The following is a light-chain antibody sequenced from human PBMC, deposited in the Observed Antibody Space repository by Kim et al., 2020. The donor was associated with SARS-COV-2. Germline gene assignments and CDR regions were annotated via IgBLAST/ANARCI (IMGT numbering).Light chain of an antibody. CDR3: SSYTSSSNVV. J-gene: IGLJ2*01. CDR1: SRDVGGYNY. V-gene: IGLV2-14*04. Sequence: GQSITISCTGTSRDVGGYNYVSWYQQHPGKAPKLMIYDVSKRPSGVSNRFSGSKSGITASLTISGLQAEDEADYYCSSYTSSSNVVFGGGTQLTVL. CDR2: DVS.